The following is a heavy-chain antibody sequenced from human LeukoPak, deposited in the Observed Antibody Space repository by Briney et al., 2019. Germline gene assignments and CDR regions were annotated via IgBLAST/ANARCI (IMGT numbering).Heavy chain of an antibody. J-gene: IGHJ4*02. D-gene: IGHD6-19*01. V-gene: IGHV4-59*01. Sequence: PSETLSLTCTVSGGSISGWYWSWIRQPPGKGLEWIGYIYGSGYTNYNPSLKSRVTMSIDTSKNHFSLKLTSVTAADTATYYCARETSLAGFASGLGFNYWGQGILVTVSS. CDR2: IYGSGYT. CDR1: GGSISGWY. CDR3: ARETSLAGFASGLGFNY.